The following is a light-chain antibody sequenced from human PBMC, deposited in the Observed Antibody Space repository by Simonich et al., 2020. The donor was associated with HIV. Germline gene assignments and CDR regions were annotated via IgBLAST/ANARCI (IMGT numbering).Light chain of an antibody. V-gene: IGKV2-28*01. J-gene: IGKJ5*01. CDR2: LCS. Sequence: DIVMTQSPLSLPVTPGEPASISCRSSQSLLHSNGYNYWVWYLQTPWQSPQLLIYLCSNRASGVHDRFSGSGSCTDFTLKISRVEAEDVGVYYCMQALQTPITFGQGTRLEIK. CDR3: MQALQTPIT. CDR1: QSLLHSNGYNY.